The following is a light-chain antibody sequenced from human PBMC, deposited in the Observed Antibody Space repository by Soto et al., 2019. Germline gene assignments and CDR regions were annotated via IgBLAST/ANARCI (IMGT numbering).Light chain of an antibody. CDR2: WAS. CDR3: QQYKT. CDR1: QSILYSSDNKNS. J-gene: IGKJ1*01. Sequence: DIVMTQSPDSLAVSLGERATINCKSSQSILYSSDNKNSLAWYQQKPGQPPKLLIYWASTRESGVPDRFSASGSGTDFTLTISRLEPEDSAVYYCQQYKTFGQGTKVDIK. V-gene: IGKV4-1*01.